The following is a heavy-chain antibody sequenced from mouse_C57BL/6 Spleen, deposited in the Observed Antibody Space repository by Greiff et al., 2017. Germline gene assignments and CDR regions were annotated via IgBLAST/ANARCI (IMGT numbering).Heavy chain of an antibody. CDR2: IDPETGGT. V-gene: IGHV1-15*01. CDR3: TRGPPITTVVARYFDV. J-gene: IGHJ1*03. CDR1: GYTFTDYE. Sequence: VQLQQSGAELVRPGASVTLSCKASGYTFTDYEMHWVKQTPVHGLEWIGAIDPETGGTAYNQKFKGKAILTADKSSSTAYMELRSLTSEDSAVYYCTRGPPITTVVARYFDVWGTGTTVTVSS. D-gene: IGHD1-1*01.